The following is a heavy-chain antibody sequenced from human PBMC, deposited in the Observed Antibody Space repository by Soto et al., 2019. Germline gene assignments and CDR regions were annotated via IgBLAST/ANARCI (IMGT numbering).Heavy chain of an antibody. D-gene: IGHD6-13*01. CDR3: ARGLRAGAGKGGGSWYYYGMDV. J-gene: IGHJ6*02. V-gene: IGHV4-34*01. Sequence: SETLSLTCAVYGGSFSGYYWSWIRQPPGKGLEWIGEINHSGSTNYNPSLKSRVTISVDTSKNQFSLKLSSVTAADTAVYYCARGLRAGAGKGGGSWYYYGMDVWGQGTTVTVSS. CDR2: INHSGST. CDR1: GGSFSGYY.